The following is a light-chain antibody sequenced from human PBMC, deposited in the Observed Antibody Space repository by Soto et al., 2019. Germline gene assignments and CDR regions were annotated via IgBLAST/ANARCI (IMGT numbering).Light chain of an antibody. CDR3: QQYNKWPLT. Sequence: EIVMTQSPVTLSVSRGQRATLSCTASQSVSTNLAWYQLRPGQAPRMVIYGASTRATGIPARFSGSGSGTEFTLIITSLQSEDVAVYYCQQYNKWPLTFGQGTRLEI. CDR2: GAS. J-gene: IGKJ5*01. V-gene: IGKV3-15*01. CDR1: QSVSTN.